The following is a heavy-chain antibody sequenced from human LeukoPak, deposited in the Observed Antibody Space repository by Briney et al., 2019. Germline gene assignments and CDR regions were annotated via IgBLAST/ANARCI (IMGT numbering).Heavy chain of an antibody. CDR3: TNGSPYHSGLDV. CDR1: GFNFDDYA. Sequence: PGRSLRLSCEGSGFNFDDYAMHWVRQAPGKGLEWVSGISFNSGSNGYADSVKGRFTISRDNAKKSLYLEMASLKTDDSALYYCTNGSPYHSGLDVWGQGTSVTVSS. CDR2: ISFNSGSN. J-gene: IGHJ6*02. D-gene: IGHD3-10*01. V-gene: IGHV3-9*01.